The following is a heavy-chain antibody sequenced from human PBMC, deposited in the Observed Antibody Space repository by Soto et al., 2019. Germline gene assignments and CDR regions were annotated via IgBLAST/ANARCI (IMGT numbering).Heavy chain of an antibody. D-gene: IGHD2-15*01. CDR2: ISWNSGSI. Sequence: EVQLVESGGGLVQPGRSLRLSCAASGFTFDDYAMHWVRQAPGKGLEWVSGISWNSGSIGYADSVKGRFTISRDNAKNSLYLQMNSLRAEDTALYYCAKGYLGYCSGGSCSFFDCWGQGPLVTVSS. CDR3: AKGYLGYCSGGSCSFFDC. J-gene: IGHJ4*02. CDR1: GFTFDDYA. V-gene: IGHV3-9*01.